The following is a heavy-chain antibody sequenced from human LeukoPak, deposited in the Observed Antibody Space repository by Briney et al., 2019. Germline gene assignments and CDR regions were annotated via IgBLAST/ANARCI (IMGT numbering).Heavy chain of an antibody. CDR3: ARDSVAAAGTEY. J-gene: IGHJ4*02. Sequence: GGSLRLSCAASGFTFSSYSMTWVRQAPGKGLEWVAYISSSSSTIYYADSVKGRFTISKDNAKNSLYLQMNSVRAEDKAVYYCARDSVAAAGTEYWGQGTLVTVSS. V-gene: IGHV3-48*04. D-gene: IGHD6-13*01. CDR1: GFTFSSYS. CDR2: ISSSSSTI.